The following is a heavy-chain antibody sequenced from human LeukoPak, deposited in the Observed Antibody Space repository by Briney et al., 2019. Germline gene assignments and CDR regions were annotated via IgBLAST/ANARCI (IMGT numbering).Heavy chain of an antibody. CDR2: INWNGGYI. CDR3: ARGLMGGYPRFDH. CDR1: GFTFDDYD. V-gene: IGHV3-20*04. D-gene: IGHD2-8*01. J-gene: IGHJ4*02. Sequence: GGSLRLSCAASGFTFDDYDMSWVRQAPGKGLEWVSNINWNGGYIGYAESVKGRFTISRDNAKNSLYLQMNSLRVEDTAVYYCARGLMGGYPRFDHWGQGTLVTVSS.